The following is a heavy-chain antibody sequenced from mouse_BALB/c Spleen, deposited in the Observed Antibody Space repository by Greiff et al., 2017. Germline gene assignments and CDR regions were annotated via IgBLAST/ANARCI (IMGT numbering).Heavy chain of an antibody. CDR1: GFTFSDYY. J-gene: IGHJ1*01. Sequence: EVQLVESGGGLVKPGGSLKLSCAASGFTFSDYYMSWVRQTPEKRLEWVATISDGGSYTYYPDSVKGRFTISRDNAKNNLYLQMSSLKSEDTAMYYCAREKYGNYWYFDVWGAGTTVTVSS. D-gene: IGHD2-10*02. CDR2: ISDGGSYT. V-gene: IGHV5-4*02. CDR3: AREKYGNYWYFDV.